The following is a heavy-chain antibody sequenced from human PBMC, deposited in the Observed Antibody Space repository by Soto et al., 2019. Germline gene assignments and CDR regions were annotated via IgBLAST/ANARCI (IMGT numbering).Heavy chain of an antibody. J-gene: IGHJ5*02. CDR3: ARDPELGWFDP. D-gene: IGHD7-27*01. V-gene: IGHV4-31*03. CDR2: IYYSGST. CDR1: GGSISSGGYY. Sequence: PSETLSLTCTVSGGSISSGGYYWSWIRQHPGKGLEWIGYIYYSGSTYYNPSLKSRVTISVDTSKNQFSLKLSSVTAADTAVYYCARDPELGWFDPWGQGTLVTVSS.